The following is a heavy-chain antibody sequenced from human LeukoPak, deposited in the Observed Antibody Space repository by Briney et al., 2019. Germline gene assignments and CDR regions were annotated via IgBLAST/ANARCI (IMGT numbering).Heavy chain of an antibody. D-gene: IGHD4-17*01. V-gene: IGHV3-33*01. CDR3: ARDIYFYGDYVIDY. Sequence: AGSLRLSCAASGFTFSGYGMHWVRQAPGKGLEWVAVIWYDGSNKYYADSVKGRFTISRDNSKNTLYLQMNSLRAEDTAVYYCARDIYFYGDYVIDYWGQGTLVTVSS. J-gene: IGHJ4*02. CDR1: GFTFSGYG. CDR2: IWYDGSNK.